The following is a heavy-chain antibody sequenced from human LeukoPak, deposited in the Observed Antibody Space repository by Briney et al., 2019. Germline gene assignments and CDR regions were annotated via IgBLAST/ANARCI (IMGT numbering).Heavy chain of an antibody. CDR1: GFTFSNYW. CDR3: TTSGGSYRFDP. CDR2: IDSDGSRT. J-gene: IGHJ5*02. D-gene: IGHD1-26*01. V-gene: IGHV3-74*01. Sequence: GGSLGLSCAASGFTFSNYWMHWVRQAPGKGLEWVSRIDSDGSRTSYADSVKGRFTISRDNAKNTLYLQMNNLRAEDTAVYYCTTSGGSYRFDPWGQGTLVTVSS.